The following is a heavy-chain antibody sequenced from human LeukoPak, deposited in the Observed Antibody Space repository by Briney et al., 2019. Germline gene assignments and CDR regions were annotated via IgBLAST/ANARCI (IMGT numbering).Heavy chain of an antibody. CDR1: GYTFTGYY. J-gene: IGHJ6*02. D-gene: IGHD2-15*01. V-gene: IGHV1-46*01. CDR3: AREFRYCSGGSCYSGYYGMDV. Sequence: ASVKVSCKASGYTFTGYYMHWVRQAPGQGLEWMGIINPSGGSTSYAQKFQGRVTMTRDTSTSTVYMELSSLRSEDTAVYYCAREFRYCSGGSCYSGYYGMDVWGQGTTVTVSS. CDR2: INPSGGST.